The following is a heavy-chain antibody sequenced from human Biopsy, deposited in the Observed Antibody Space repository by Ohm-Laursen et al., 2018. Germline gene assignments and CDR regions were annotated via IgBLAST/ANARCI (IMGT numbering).Heavy chain of an antibody. CDR1: GGDINNYY. V-gene: IGHV4-4*07. J-gene: IGHJ3*01. D-gene: IGHD3-22*01. CDR3: ASVVLGPTNDAFDL. Sequence: SETLSLTCHVSGGDINNYYWSWIRQSAGKGLEWIGRIYPGGGTNYNPSPKSRVTMSVDTSKKQLSLRLRSVTAADTAMYYCASVVLGPTNDAFDLWGQGTMVVVSS. CDR2: IYPGGGT.